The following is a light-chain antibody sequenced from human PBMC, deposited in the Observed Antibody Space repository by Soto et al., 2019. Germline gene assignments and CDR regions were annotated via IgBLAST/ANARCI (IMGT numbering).Light chain of an antibody. J-gene: IGLJ2*01. Sequence: QSALTQPAPVSGSPGQSITISCTGTSSDVGGYNYVSWYQQHPGKAPKLMIYDVNNRPSGLSNRFSGSKSGNTASLTISGLQAEDEADYYCSSYTSTSTLVVFGGGTQLTVL. CDR1: SSDVGGYNY. CDR3: SSYTSTSTLVV. CDR2: DVN. V-gene: IGLV2-14*01.